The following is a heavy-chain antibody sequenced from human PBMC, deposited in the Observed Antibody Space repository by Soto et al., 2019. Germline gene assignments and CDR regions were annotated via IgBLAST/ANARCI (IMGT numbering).Heavy chain of an antibody. V-gene: IGHV4-34*01. D-gene: IGHD3-10*01. Sequence: QVRLQQWDAGLLKPSETLPLTCAVYGGSFSGYYWSWIRQPPGKGLEWIGENKHGGNTHYNPSLNSRVTFSVDTSKNQFSLRLTSVAAADTAVYYCARGGYNGSPKDAFDIWGRGTMVTVSS. CDR1: GGSFSGYY. CDR3: ARGGYNGSPKDAFDI. CDR2: NKHGGNT. J-gene: IGHJ3*02.